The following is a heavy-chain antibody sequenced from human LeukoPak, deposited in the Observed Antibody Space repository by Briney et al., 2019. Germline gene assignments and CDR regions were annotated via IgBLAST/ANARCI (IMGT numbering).Heavy chain of an antibody. J-gene: IGHJ4*02. CDR2: INSDGSSA. CDR1: EFTFSNSA. CDR3: ARARWNYDPFDY. V-gene: IGHV3-74*01. Sequence: GGSLRLSCAASEFTFSNSAMHWVRQAPGKGLVWVSRINSDGSSASYADSVKGRFTISRDNAKNTLYLQMNSLRAEDTAVYYCARARWNYDPFDYWGQGTLVTVSS. D-gene: IGHD1-7*01.